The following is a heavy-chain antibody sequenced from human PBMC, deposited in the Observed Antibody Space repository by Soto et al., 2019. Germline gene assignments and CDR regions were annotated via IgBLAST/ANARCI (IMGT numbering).Heavy chain of an antibody. CDR3: ARDGSGFHWYFDL. CDR1: GDSVSSKSVA. Sequence: SQTLSLTCAIFGDSVSSKSVAWNWIRQSPSRGLEWLGRTYYRSKWYDDYAVSVKSRIIINPDTSKNQFSLQVNSVTPEDTAIYFCARDGSGFHWYFDLWGRGTPVTVSS. D-gene: IGHD6-19*01. CDR2: TYYRSKWYD. J-gene: IGHJ2*01. V-gene: IGHV6-1*01.